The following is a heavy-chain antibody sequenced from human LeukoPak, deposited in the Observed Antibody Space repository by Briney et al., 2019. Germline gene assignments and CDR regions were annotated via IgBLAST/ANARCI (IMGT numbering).Heavy chain of an antibody. CDR1: GFTFSNFE. Sequence: GGSLRLSCAAAGFTFSNFEMNWVRQAPGKGLEWISYISTSGASTYYADSVKGRFTVSRDNSKNSMYLRMDTLRAEDTAVYYFASERGYKYGYSGYYDQWGQGILVTVSS. D-gene: IGHD5-18*01. J-gene: IGHJ4*02. V-gene: IGHV3-48*03. CDR3: ASERGYKYGYSGYYDQ. CDR2: ISTSGAST.